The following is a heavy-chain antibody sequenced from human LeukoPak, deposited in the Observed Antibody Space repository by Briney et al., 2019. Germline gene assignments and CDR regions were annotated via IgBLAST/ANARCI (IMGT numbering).Heavy chain of an antibody. CDR3: ARVDSGYDYIYY. V-gene: IGHV3-21*01. D-gene: IGHD5-12*01. J-gene: IGHJ4*02. CDR1: GFTFSSYS. Sequence: PGGSLRLSCAASGFTFSSYSMNWVRQAPGKGLEWVSSISSSSSYIYYADSVKGRFTIPRDNAKNSLYLQMNSLRAEDTAVYYCARVDSGYDYIYYWGQGTLVTVSS. CDR2: ISSSSSYI.